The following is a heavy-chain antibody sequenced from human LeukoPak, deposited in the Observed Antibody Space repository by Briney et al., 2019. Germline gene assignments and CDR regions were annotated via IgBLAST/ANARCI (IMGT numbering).Heavy chain of an antibody. D-gene: IGHD6-6*01. V-gene: IGHV1-69*04. Sequence: ASVKVSCKASGGTFSSYAISWVRQAPGQGLEWMGRIIPILGIANYAQKFQGRVTITADKSTITAYMELSSLRSEDTAVYYCARYGREIDYSSLDAFDIWGQGTMVTVSS. J-gene: IGHJ3*02. CDR2: IIPILGIA. CDR1: GGTFSSYA. CDR3: ARYGREIDYSSLDAFDI.